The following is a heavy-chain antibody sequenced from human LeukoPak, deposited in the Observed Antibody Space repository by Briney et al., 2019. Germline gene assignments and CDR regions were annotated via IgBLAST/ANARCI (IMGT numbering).Heavy chain of an antibody. Sequence: GGSLRLSCAASGFTFSSYSMNWVRQAPGKGLEWVSYISSSGSTIYYADSVKGRLTISRDNAKNSLYLQLRSLRDEDTAVYYCARDCRLNCARQPGFDSWGQGTLVTVSS. D-gene: IGHD1-1*01. CDR3: ARDCRLNCARQPGFDS. J-gene: IGHJ5*01. CDR2: ISSSGSTI. V-gene: IGHV3-48*02. CDR1: GFTFSSYS.